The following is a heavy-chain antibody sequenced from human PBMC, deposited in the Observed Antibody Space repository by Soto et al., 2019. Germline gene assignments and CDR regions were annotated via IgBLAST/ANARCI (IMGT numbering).Heavy chain of an antibody. Sequence: SETLSLTCTASGGSISSDGSYWSWIRQHPGKGLEWIGCLFYSGSTYYNPSLKSRVTISVDTSKNQFSLKLSSVTAADTAVYYCARGLAAAGLFGFGPWGQGTLVTVSS. CDR1: GGSISSDGSY. CDR2: LFYSGST. D-gene: IGHD6-13*01. CDR3: ARGLAAAGLFGFGP. J-gene: IGHJ5*02. V-gene: IGHV4-31*03.